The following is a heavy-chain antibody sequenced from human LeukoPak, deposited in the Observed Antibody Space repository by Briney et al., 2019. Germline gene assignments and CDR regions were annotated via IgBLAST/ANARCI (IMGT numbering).Heavy chain of an antibody. CDR3: ARGARLRYFDWLLSDALDI. Sequence: SETLSLTCTVYGGSFSGYYWSWIRQPPGKGLEWIGEINHSGSTNYNPSLKSRVTISVDTSKNQFSLKLSSVTAADTAVYYCARGARLRYFDWLLSDALDIWGQGTMVTVSS. J-gene: IGHJ3*02. CDR1: GGSFSGYY. V-gene: IGHV4-34*01. CDR2: INHSGST. D-gene: IGHD3-9*01.